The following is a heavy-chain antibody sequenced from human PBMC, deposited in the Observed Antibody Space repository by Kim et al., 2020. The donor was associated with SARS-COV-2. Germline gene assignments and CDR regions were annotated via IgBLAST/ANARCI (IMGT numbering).Heavy chain of an antibody. CDR2: IKSKTDGGTT. CDR1: GFTFSNAW. V-gene: IGHV3-15*01. CDR3: TTSTPDSGSYSELFDY. J-gene: IGHJ4*02. Sequence: GGSLRLSCAASGFTFSNAWMSWVRQAPGKGLEWVGRIKSKTDGGTTDYAAPVKGRFTISRDDSKNTLYLQMNSLKTEDTAVYYCTTSTPDSGSYSELFDYWGQGTLVTVSS. D-gene: IGHD1-26*01.